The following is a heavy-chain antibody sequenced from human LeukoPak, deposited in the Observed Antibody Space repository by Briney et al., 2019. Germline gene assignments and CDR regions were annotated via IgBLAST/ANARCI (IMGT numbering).Heavy chain of an antibody. CDR3: ARYRGYCSSTSCPFDY. V-gene: IGHV3-21*01. D-gene: IGHD2-2*01. J-gene: IGHJ4*02. CDR1: GFTFSSYS. CDR2: ISSSSSYI. Sequence: GGSLRLSCAASGFTFSSYSMNWVRQAPGKGLEWVSSISSSSSYIYYADSVKGRFTISRDNAKNSLYLQMNSLRAEDTAVYYCARYRGYCSSTSCPFDYWGQGTLVTVSS.